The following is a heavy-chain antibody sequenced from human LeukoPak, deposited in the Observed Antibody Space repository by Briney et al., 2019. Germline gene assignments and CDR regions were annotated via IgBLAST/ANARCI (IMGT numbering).Heavy chain of an antibody. V-gene: IGHV1-8*01. D-gene: IGHD3-10*01. Sequence: AASVKVSCKASGYTFTSYDINWVRQATGQGLEWMGWMNPNSGNTAYAQKFQGRVTMTRNTSISTAYMELSSLRSKDTAVYYCARGPDGSGSSFDYWGQGTLVTVSS. J-gene: IGHJ4*02. CDR2: MNPNSGNT. CDR1: GYTFTSYD. CDR3: ARGPDGSGSSFDY.